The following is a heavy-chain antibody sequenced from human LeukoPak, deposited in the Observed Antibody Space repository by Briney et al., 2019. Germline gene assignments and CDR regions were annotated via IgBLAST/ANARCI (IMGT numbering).Heavy chain of an antibody. Sequence: SVKVSCKSSGCTFSSYAISWVRQAPVQGREWMGGIIPIFCTANYAQKFQGRVTITSDESTSTAYMELSSLRSEDAAVYYCARDYSGYDFRYFDYWGQGTLVTVSS. J-gene: IGHJ4*02. CDR2: IIPIFCTA. CDR1: GCTFSSYA. CDR3: ARDYSGYDFRYFDY. V-gene: IGHV1-69*01. D-gene: IGHD5-12*01.